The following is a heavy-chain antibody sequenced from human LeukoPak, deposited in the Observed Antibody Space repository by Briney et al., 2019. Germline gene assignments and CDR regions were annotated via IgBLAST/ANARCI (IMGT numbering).Heavy chain of an antibody. V-gene: IGHV1-2*06. J-gene: IGHJ6*03. CDR2: INPNSGGT. D-gene: IGHD3-3*01. CDR1: GYTFTGYY. CDR3: ARGRKAMYDFWSGYEGYMDV. Sequence: GASVKVSCKASGYTFTGYYMHWVRQAPGQGLEWMGRINPNSGGTNYAQKFQGRVTMTRDTSISTAYMELSRLRSDDTAVYYRARGRKAMYDFWSGYEGYMDVWGKGTTVTVSS.